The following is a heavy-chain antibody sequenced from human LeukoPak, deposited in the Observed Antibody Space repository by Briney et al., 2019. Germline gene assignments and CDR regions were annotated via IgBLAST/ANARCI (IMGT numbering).Heavy chain of an antibody. CDR3: ARESGEMASWVVAFDI. V-gene: IGHV4-34*01. CDR2: INHSGST. J-gene: IGHJ3*02. D-gene: IGHD5-24*01. CDR1: GGSFSGYY. Sequence: PSETLSLTCAVYGGSFSGYYWSWIRQPPGKGLEWIGEINHSGSTNYNPSLKSRVTISVDTSKNQFSLKLSSVTAADTAVYYCARESGEMASWVVAFDIWGQGTMVTVSS.